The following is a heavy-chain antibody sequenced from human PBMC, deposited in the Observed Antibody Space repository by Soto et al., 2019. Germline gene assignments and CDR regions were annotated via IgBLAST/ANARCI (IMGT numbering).Heavy chain of an antibody. V-gene: IGHV3-74*01. CDR2: IYNDGSYT. D-gene: IGHD3-10*01. CDR3: TRGPRPISTGTGAY. J-gene: IGHJ4*02. CDR1: GFIFKMYW. Sequence: EVQLVESGGGLVPPGGSVRLSCAASGFIFKMYWMHWVRQTPGKGLVWISRIYNDGSYTDYADSVKGRFTMSRDNVNDTLYLQMNNLRAEDSGLYYCTRGPRPISTGTGAYWGQGTQVTVSS.